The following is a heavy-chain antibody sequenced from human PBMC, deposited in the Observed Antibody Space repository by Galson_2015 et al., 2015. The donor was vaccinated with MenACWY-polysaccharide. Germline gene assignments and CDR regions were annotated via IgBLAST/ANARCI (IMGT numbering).Heavy chain of an antibody. CDR3: VRDRPMDY. CDR2: IRFKASGEAT. V-gene: IGHV3-49*03. Sequence: SLRLSCAASGFIFGDYAMAWFRQAPGKGLEWIGFIRFKASGEATAYAASVKGRFTISRDDSKSIAYLQMNSLQTEDTAVYYCVRDRPMDYWGQGTLVTVSS. J-gene: IGHJ4*02. CDR1: GFIFGDYA.